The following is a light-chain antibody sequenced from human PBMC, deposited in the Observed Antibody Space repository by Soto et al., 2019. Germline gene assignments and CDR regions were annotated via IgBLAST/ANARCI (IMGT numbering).Light chain of an antibody. CDR1: QDISAY. J-gene: IGKJ5*01. V-gene: IGKV1-27*01. CDR2: SAS. CDR3: QKFSTAPLT. Sequence: DIQMTQSPSSLSASVGDRVTITCRASQDISAYLAWYQQKPGKVPKLLIYSASTLESGVPSRFSGSGSGTDFTLTISSLQPEDVATYYCQKFSTAPLTFGQGTRLEIK.